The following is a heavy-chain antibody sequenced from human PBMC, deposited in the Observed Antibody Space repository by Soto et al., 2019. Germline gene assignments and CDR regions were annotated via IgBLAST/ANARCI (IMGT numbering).Heavy chain of an antibody. D-gene: IGHD1-26*01. J-gene: IGHJ6*02. CDR3: VKRRGSYFVYFGLDV. CDR1: GFTFDDYA. CDR2: IDWNGGST. Sequence: EVQLVESGGGLVQPGRSLRLSCVASGFTFDDYAMHWVRQTPGKGLEWVSSIDWNGGSTAYADSVKGRFTISRDNARNSLYLQMNSLRPEDTALYYCVKRRGSYFVYFGLDVWGQGTTVTVSS. V-gene: IGHV3-9*01.